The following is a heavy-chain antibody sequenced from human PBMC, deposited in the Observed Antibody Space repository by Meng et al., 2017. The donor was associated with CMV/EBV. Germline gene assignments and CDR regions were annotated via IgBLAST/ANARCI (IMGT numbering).Heavy chain of an antibody. Sequence: ASVKVSCKASGYTLTGYYMHWVRQAPGQGLEWMGWINPNSGGTNYAQKFQGRVTMTRDTSISTAYMELSRLRSDDTAVYYCARSPGAITNWFDPWGQGTLVTVSS. CDR3: ARSPGAITNWFDP. CDR1: GYTLTGYY. J-gene: IGHJ5*02. CDR2: INPNSGGT. V-gene: IGHV1-2*02. D-gene: IGHD1-26*01.